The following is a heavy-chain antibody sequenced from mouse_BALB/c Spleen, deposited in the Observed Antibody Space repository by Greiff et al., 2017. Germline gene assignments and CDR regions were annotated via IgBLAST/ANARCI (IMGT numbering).Heavy chain of an antibody. J-gene: IGHJ4*01. V-gene: IGHV5-17*02. D-gene: IGHD1-1*02. CDR1: GFTFSSFG. CDR3: ASGSYPYYYAMDY. Sequence: EVMLVESGGGLVQPGGSRKLSCAASGFTFSSFGMHWVRQAPEKGLEWVAYISSGSSTIYYADTLKGRFTISRDNPKNTLFLQMTSLRSEDTAMYYCASGSYPYYYAMDYWGQGTSVTVSS. CDR2: ISSGSSTI.